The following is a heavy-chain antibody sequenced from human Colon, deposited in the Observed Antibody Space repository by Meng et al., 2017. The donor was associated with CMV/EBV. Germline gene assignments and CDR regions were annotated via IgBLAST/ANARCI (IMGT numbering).Heavy chain of an antibody. Sequence: GESLKISCAASGFSFDDHGMSWVRQVPGKGLEWVSGINWNGVSTDYADSVKGRFTISRDNAKNSLYLQMNSLRAEDTALYYCARDPRVRGSSSSRGFDPWGQGTLVTVSS. V-gene: IGHV3-20*04. D-gene: IGHD6-6*01. CDR1: GFSFDDHG. CDR3: ARDPRVRGSSSSRGFDP. J-gene: IGHJ5*02. CDR2: INWNGVST.